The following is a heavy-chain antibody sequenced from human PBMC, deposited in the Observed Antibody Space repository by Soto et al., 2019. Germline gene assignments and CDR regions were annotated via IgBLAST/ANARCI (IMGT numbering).Heavy chain of an antibody. CDR2: ISGSGGST. CDR3: AKGPGGLGYCSGGSCSDRVITFGGVIDYYYYYYMDV. CDR1: GFTFSSYA. J-gene: IGHJ6*03. V-gene: IGHV3-23*01. Sequence: GGSLRLSCAASGFTFSSYAMSWVRQAPGKGLEWVSAISGSGGSTYYADSVKGRFTISRDNSKNTLYLQMNSLRAEDTAVYYCAKGPGGLGYCSGGSCSDRVITFGGVIDYYYYYYMDVWGKGTTVTVSS. D-gene: IGHD2-15*01.